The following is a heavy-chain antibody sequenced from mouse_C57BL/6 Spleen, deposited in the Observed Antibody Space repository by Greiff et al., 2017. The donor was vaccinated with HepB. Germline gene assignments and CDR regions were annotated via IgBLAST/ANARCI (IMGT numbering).Heavy chain of an antibody. J-gene: IGHJ1*03. CDR1: GYTFTDYE. CDR2: IDPETGGT. CDR3: TRYPSYWYFDV. Sequence: QVQLQQSGAELVRPGASVTLSCKASGYTFTDYEMHWVKQTPVHGLEWIGAIDPETGGTAYNQKFKGKAILTADKSSSTAYMELRSLTSEDSAVYYCTRYPSYWYFDVWGTGTTVTVSS. V-gene: IGHV1-15*01.